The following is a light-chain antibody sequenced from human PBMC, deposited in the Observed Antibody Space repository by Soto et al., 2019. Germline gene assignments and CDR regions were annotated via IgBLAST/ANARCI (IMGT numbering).Light chain of an antibody. CDR2: GAS. V-gene: IGKV3-11*01. J-gene: IGKJ4*01. CDR3: QQRYNWPLT. Sequence: EIVLTQSPATLSVSPGERATLSCRASQSVSSSLAWYQQKPGQAPRLLIYGASNGAAGIPARFSGTGSGTDFTLTIRSLEPDDCAVYYCQQRYNWPLTFGGGTKVEIK. CDR1: QSVSSS.